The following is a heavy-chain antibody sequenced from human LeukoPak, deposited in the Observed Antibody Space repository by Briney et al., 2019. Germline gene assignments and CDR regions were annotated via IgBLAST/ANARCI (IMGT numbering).Heavy chain of an antibody. Sequence: ASVKVSCKASGYTFTGYYMHWVRQAPGQGLEWKGWINPNSGGTNYAQKFQGRVTMTRDTSISTAYMELSRLRSDDTAVYYCARHRSSRPVYFDYWGQGTLVTVSS. D-gene: IGHD6-6*01. CDR1: GYTFTGYY. CDR3: ARHRSSRPVYFDY. V-gene: IGHV1-2*02. J-gene: IGHJ4*02. CDR2: INPNSGGT.